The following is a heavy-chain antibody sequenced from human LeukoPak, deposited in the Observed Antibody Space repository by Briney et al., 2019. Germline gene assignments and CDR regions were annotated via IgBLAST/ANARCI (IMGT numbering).Heavy chain of an antibody. CDR2: ISYDGSNK. V-gene: IGHV3-30-3*01. J-gene: IGHJ4*02. CDR3: AREGSSEWELLRSYDY. CDR1: GFTFSSYA. Sequence: PGRSLRLSCAASGFTFSSYAMHWVHQAPGKGLEWVAVISYDGSNKYYADSVKGRFTISRDNSKNTLYLQMNSLRAEDTAVYYCAREGSSEWELLRSYDYWGQGTLVTVSS. D-gene: IGHD1-26*01.